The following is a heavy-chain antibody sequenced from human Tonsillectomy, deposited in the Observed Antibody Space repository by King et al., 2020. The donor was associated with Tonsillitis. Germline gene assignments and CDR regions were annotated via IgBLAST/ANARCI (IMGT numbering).Heavy chain of an antibody. Sequence: QLVQSGAEVKKPGASVKVSCKASGYTFTGYYMYWVRQAPGQGLEWMGWINPNSGGTSSAQKFQGRVTLTRDTSINTVYMELSRQTSDDTAVYYCASGCSGGSCYNWFDPWGQGTRVTVSS. J-gene: IGHJ5*02. V-gene: IGHV1-2*02. CDR1: GYTFTGYY. D-gene: IGHD2-15*01. CDR3: ASGCSGGSCYNWFDP. CDR2: INPNSGGT.